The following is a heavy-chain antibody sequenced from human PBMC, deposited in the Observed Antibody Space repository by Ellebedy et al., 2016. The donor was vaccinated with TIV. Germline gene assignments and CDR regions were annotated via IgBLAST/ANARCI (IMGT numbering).Heavy chain of an antibody. CDR1: GLSVNSDGMR. CDR3: ARNSGDAFEL. D-gene: IGHD3-10*01. V-gene: IGHV2-70*04. J-gene: IGHJ3*01. Sequence: SGPTLVKPTQTLTLTCTLSGLSVNSDGMRVSWIRQPPGKALAWLGRIDWDGDTFYRTSLKTRLTISKATSKNQVVLTMTVMDPVDTATYYCARNSGDAFELWGHGTMVTVSS. CDR2: IDWDGDT.